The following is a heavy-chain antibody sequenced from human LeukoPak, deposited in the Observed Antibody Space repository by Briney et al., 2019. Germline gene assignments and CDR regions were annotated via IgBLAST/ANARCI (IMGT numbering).Heavy chain of an antibody. V-gene: IGHV3-23*01. CDR1: GFTFSSYW. D-gene: IGHD2-15*01. J-gene: IGHJ3*02. CDR2: ISGSGGST. Sequence: GGSLRLSCAASGFTFSSYWMHWVRQAPGKGLVWVSAISGSGGSTYYADSVKGRFTISRDNSKNTLYLQMNSLRAEDTAVYYCAKDFGGSRAFDIWGQGTMVTVSS. CDR3: AKDFGGSRAFDI.